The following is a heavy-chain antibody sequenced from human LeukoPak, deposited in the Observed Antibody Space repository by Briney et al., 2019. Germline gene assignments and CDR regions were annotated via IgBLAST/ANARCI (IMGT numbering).Heavy chain of an antibody. V-gene: IGHV3-30*04. D-gene: IGHD3-22*01. CDR1: GFTFSVYA. CDR3: ARDGEKYDSSGYYFDY. CDR2: ISYGGSNE. J-gene: IGHJ4*02. Sequence: GRSLRLSCAASGFTFSVYALHWVRQPPGRGLEWVASISYGGSNEYYADSVRDRFTISRDNSKNTLYLQMNNLRAEDTAVYYCARDGEKYDSSGYYFDYWGQGTLVTVSS.